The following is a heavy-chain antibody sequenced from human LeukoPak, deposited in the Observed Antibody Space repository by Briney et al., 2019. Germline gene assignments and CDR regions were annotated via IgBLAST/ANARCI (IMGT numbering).Heavy chain of an antibody. CDR2: IKQDGSEK. Sequence: GGSLRLSCAASGFTFSSHWMSWVRQAPGKGLEWVANIKQDGSEKYYVDSVKGRFTISRDNTKNSLYLQMNSLRAEDTAVYYCARDDGSSYYWGQGTLVTVSS. CDR3: ARDDGSSYY. CDR1: GFTFSSHW. D-gene: IGHD3-10*01. J-gene: IGHJ4*02. V-gene: IGHV3-7*01.